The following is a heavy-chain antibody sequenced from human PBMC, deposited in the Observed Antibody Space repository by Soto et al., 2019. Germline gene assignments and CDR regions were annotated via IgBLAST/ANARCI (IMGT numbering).Heavy chain of an antibody. CDR2: IYPGDSDT. D-gene: IGHD3-9*01. V-gene: IGHV5-51*01. CDR1: RYSLTSYW. CDR3: ARHGPHYDILTGRGYYFDY. Sequence: GLSLKFSCKGSRYSLTSYWVGCLRLLPGTGLEWMGIIYPGDSDTRYSPSFQGQVTISADKSISTAYLQWSSLKASDTAMYYCARHGPHYDILTGRGYYFDYWCQGTLVTVSS. J-gene: IGHJ4*02.